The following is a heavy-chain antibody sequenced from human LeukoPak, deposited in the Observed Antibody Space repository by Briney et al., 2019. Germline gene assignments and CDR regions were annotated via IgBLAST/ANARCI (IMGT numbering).Heavy chain of an antibody. CDR2: IYTSGST. Sequence: SETLSLTCTVAGGSISSYYWSWIRQPPGKGLEWIGYIYTSGSTNYNPSLKSRVTISVDTPKNQFSLKLSSVTAADTAVYYCARQGPDAFDIWGQGTMVTVSS. CDR3: ARQGPDAFDI. CDR1: GGSISSYY. J-gene: IGHJ3*02. V-gene: IGHV4-4*09.